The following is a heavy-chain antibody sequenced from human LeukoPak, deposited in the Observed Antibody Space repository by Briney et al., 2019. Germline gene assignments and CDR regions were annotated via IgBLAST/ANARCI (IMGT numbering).Heavy chain of an antibody. CDR1: GFGFSDYW. D-gene: IGHD3-10*01. J-gene: IGHJ4*02. V-gene: IGHV3-74*01. CDR3: LFGSGSYYTAFHY. CDR2: ISIDGSYT. Sequence: GGSLRLSCAASGFGFSDYWMHWVRQVPGRGPVWVSHISIDGSYTNYADSVKGRFTISRDNAKNTLYLEMNSLRAEDTAVYYCLFGSGSYYTAFHYWGQGTLVTVSS.